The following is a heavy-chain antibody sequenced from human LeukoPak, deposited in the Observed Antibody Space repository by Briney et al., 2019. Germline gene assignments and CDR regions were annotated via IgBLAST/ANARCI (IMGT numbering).Heavy chain of an antibody. CDR2: IYYSGGT. CDR1: GGSVSSGTYY. D-gene: IGHD4-11*01. CDR3: ATFGGLPNAFDV. Sequence: PSETLSLTCTVSGGSVSSGTYYWSWIRQPPGKGLEWIGYIYYSGGTNYNPSLKSRVTISVDTSKNQFSLKLSSVTAADTAVYYCATFGGLPNAFDVWGQGTMVSVSS. V-gene: IGHV4-61*01. J-gene: IGHJ3*01.